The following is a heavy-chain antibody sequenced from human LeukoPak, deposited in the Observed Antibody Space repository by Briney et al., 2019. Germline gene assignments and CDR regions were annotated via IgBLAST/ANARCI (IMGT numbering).Heavy chain of an antibody. J-gene: IGHJ4*02. V-gene: IGHV4-59*01. CDR1: GGSISSYY. CDR3: ARVRVGATRDFDY. D-gene: IGHD1-26*01. Sequence: SETLSLTCTVSGGSISSYYWSWIRQPPGKGLEWIGYIYYSGSTNYNPSLKSRVTISVDTSKNQFSLKLSSVTAADTAVYYCARVRVGATRDFDYWGQGTLVTVSS. CDR2: IYYSGST.